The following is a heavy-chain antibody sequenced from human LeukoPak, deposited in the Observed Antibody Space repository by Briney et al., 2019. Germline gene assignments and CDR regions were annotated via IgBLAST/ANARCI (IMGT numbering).Heavy chain of an antibody. CDR1: GFTFSSYG. CDR2: ISYDGSNK. CDR3: AKAGVPTAYDILTGSGDY. V-gene: IGHV3-30*18. D-gene: IGHD3-9*01. J-gene: IGHJ4*02. Sequence: PGRSLRLSCAASGFTFSSYGMHWVRQAPGKGREGVAVISYDGSNKYYADSVKGRFTISRDNSKNTLYLQMNSLRAEDTAVYYCAKAGVPTAYDILTGSGDYWGQGTLVTVSS.